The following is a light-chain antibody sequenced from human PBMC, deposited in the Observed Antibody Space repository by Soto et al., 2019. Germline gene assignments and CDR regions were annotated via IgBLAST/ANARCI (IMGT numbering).Light chain of an antibody. CDR1: QSISTW. V-gene: IGKV1-5*03. J-gene: IGKJ3*01. Sequence: DIHMTQSPATLSASVGDRVTITCRASQSISTWLAWYQQKPGKAPKLLIYWASSLESGVPSRFSGSGSGTEFTLTISSLQPDDFATYYCQHYTTYSGTFDPGTKVDIK. CDR2: WAS. CDR3: QHYTTYSGT.